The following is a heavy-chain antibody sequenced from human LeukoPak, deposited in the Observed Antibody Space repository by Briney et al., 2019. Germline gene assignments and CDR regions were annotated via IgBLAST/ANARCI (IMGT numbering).Heavy chain of an antibody. V-gene: IGHV1-18*01. CDR1: GYTFTSYG. Sequence: ASVKVSCKASGYTFTSYGISWVRQAPGQGLEWMGWISAYNGNTNYAQKLQGRVTMTTDTSTSTAYMELRSLRSDDTAVYYCARANYDYVWGSYRPENWFDPWGQGTLVTVSS. CDR3: ARANYDYVWGSYRPENWFDP. CDR2: ISAYNGNT. D-gene: IGHD3-16*02. J-gene: IGHJ5*02.